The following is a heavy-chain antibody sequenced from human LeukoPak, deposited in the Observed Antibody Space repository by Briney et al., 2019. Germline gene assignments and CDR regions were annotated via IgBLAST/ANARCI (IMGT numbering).Heavy chain of an antibody. CDR1: GGSFSGYY. D-gene: IGHD7-27*01. V-gene: IGHV4-34*01. CDR2: INHSGST. J-gene: IGHJ4*02. Sequence: SETLALTCAVYGGSFSGYYWSWIRQPRGKWLEWIGEINHSGSTNYNPSLKSRVTISVDTSKNQFSLKLSSVTAADTAVYYCASATNWDYFDYWGQGTLVTVSS. CDR3: ASATNWDYFDY.